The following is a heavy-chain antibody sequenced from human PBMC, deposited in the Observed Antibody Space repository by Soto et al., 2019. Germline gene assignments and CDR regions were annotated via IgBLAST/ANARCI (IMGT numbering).Heavy chain of an antibody. CDR2: IDYNGVT. D-gene: IGHD2-15*01. CDR3: GKVLVGATGHTDSDS. Sequence: ATLSLTCTVSGGSIYRSGYYWGWIRQPPGRGLEWIGNIDYNGVTYSNPSLKSRVTISRDTSKNQFSLKLTSVTAADTALYYCGKVLVGATGHTDSDSWGPGTLVTVSS. J-gene: IGHJ4*02. V-gene: IGHV4-39*01. CDR1: GGSIYRSGYY.